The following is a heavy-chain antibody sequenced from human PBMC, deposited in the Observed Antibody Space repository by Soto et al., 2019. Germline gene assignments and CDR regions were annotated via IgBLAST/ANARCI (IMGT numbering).Heavy chain of an antibody. CDR1: GFTFSDYY. CDR3: ARGSTSYDWKAVADY. CDR2: ISSSSSYT. V-gene: IGHV3-11*05. Sequence: QVQLVESGGGLVKPGGSLRLSCAASGFTFSDYYMSWIRQAPGKGLEWVSYISSSSSYTNYADSVKGRFTISRDNAKNSLYLQINSLRAEDTAVYYCARGSTSYDWKAVADYWGQGTLVTVSS. D-gene: IGHD5-12*01. J-gene: IGHJ4*02.